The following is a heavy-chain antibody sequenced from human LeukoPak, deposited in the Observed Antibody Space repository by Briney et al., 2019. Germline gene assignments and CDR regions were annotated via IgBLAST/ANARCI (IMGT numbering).Heavy chain of an antibody. CDR2: IRYDGSNK. Sequence: GGSLRLSCAASEFTFSSYGMHWVRQAPGKGLEWVAFIRYDGSNKYYADSVKGRFTISRDNSKNTLYLQMNSLRAEDTAVYYCAKSTSIFGVVSDYWGQGTLVTVSS. CDR1: EFTFSSYG. J-gene: IGHJ4*02. V-gene: IGHV3-30*02. CDR3: AKSTSIFGVVSDY. D-gene: IGHD3-3*01.